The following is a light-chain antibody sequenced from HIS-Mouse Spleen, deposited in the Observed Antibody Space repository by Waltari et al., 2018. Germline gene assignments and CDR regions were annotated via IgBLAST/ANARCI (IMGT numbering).Light chain of an antibody. CDR2: EDS. V-gene: IGLV3-10*01. CDR3: YSTDSSGNHRV. Sequence: SYELTQPPSVSVSPGQTARITCSGDALPKKYAYWDQQKSGQAPLLVIYEDSKRPSGIPERFSGSSSGTMATLTISGAQVEDEADYYCYSTDSSGNHRVFGGGTKLTVL. CDR1: ALPKKY. J-gene: IGLJ2*01.